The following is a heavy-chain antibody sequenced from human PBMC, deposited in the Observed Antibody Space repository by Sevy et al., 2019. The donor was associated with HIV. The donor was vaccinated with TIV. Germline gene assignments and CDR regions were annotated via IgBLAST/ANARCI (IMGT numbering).Heavy chain of an antibody. CDR2: ISSSGSTI. D-gene: IGHD4-17*01. Sequence: GGSLRLSCAASGFTFSSYEMNWVRQAPGKGLEWVSYISSSGSTIYYADSVKGRLTISRDNAKNSLYLQMNSLKAEDTAVYYCARDKHQTTVTTNFDYWGQGTLVTVSS. V-gene: IGHV3-48*03. CDR1: GFTFSSYE. J-gene: IGHJ4*02. CDR3: ARDKHQTTVTTNFDY.